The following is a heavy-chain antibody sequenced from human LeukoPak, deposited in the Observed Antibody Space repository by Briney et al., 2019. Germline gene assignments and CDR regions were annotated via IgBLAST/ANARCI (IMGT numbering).Heavy chain of an antibody. CDR2: VTSNGGTT. D-gene: IGHD4-23*01. Sequence: GGSLRLSCAASGFTFSSYGMVWVRQAPGKGLEYVSGVTSNGGTTYYGNSVKGRFTISRDNSKDTLYLQMGSLRTEDMAVYYCARGIRWASDYWGQGTLVTVAS. V-gene: IGHV3-64*01. CDR1: GFTFSSYG. CDR3: ARGIRWASDY. J-gene: IGHJ4*02.